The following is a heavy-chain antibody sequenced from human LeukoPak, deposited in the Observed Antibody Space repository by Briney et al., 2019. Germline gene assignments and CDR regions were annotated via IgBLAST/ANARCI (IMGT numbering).Heavy chain of an antibody. Sequence: PGGSLRLSCAASGFTFSDYYMSWIRQSPGEGLEWVSVIYSGGSTYSADSVKGRFTISRHNSKNTLYLQMNSLRAEDTAVYYCARERGGPGSYGCRGYYFDYWGQGTLVTVSS. CDR2: IYSGGST. V-gene: IGHV3-53*04. CDR3: ARERGGPGSYGCRGYYFDY. D-gene: IGHD1-26*01. CDR1: GFTFSDYY. J-gene: IGHJ4*02.